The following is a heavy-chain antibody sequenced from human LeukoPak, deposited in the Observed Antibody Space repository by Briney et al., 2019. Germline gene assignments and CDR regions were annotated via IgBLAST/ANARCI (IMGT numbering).Heavy chain of an antibody. CDR2: INPNSGGT. J-gene: IGHJ4*02. CDR1: GYTFTSYA. Sequence: GASVKVSCKASGYTFTSYAMHWVRQAPGQGLEWMGWINPNSGGTNYAQKFQGRVTMTRDTSISTAYMELSRLRSDDTAVYYCASALAEMATTSTDYWGQGTLVTVSS. CDR3: ASALAEMATTSTDY. V-gene: IGHV1-2*02. D-gene: IGHD5-24*01.